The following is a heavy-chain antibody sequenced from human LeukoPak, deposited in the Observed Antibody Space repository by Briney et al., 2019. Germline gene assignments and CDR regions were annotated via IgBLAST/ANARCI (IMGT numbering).Heavy chain of an antibody. D-gene: IGHD4-17*01. V-gene: IGHV4-4*07. CDR2: IYTSGST. J-gene: IGHJ4*02. Sequence: PSETLSLTCTVSGGSISSYYWSWIRQPAGKGLEWIGRIYTSGSTNYNPSLKSRVTISADTSKNQFSLKLRSVTAADTAVYYCARGPDTVTTATLDNWGQGTLVTVSS. CDR1: GGSISSYY. CDR3: ARGPDTVTTATLDN.